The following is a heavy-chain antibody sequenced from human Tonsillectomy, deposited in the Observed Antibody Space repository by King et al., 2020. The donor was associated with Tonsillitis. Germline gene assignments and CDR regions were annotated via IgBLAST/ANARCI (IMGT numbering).Heavy chain of an antibody. CDR2: ISSSSRYI. CDR3: ARDFNLEFDP. V-gene: IGHV3-21*01. Sequence: VQLVESGGGLVKPGGSLRLSCAASGFTFSSYSMNWVRQAPGKGLEWVSSISSSSRYIYYADSVKGRFTISREHAKKSLYLKMNSLRAEDTAVYYCARDFNLEFDPWGQGTLVTVSS. CDR1: GFTFSSYS. J-gene: IGHJ5*02. D-gene: IGHD1-20*01.